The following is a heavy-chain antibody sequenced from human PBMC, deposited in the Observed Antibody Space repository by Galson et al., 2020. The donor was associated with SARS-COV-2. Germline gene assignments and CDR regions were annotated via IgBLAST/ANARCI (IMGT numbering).Heavy chain of an antibody. V-gene: IGHV1-46*01. Sequence: ASAKVSCKPSGYSFTSYYINWVRQDPGQGLEWMGMIIPSGGSTNYAQKFQGRVTMTRDTSTSTVYMELSSLTPEDTAVYYCARGLRDCYSTNCYSYWGQGTLVTVSS. CDR2: IIPSGGST. J-gene: IGHJ4*02. CDR3: ARGLRDCYSTNCYSY. CDR1: GYSFTSYY. D-gene: IGHD2-2*01.